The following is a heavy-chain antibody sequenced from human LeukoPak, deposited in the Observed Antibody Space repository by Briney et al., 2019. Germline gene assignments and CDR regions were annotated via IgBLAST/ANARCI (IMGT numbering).Heavy chain of an antibody. Sequence: QPGRSLRLSCAASGFTFSSYDMHWVRQAPGKGLEWVAVIWSDGSDKYYADSVKGRFAISRDTSKNTLYLQMNSLRAEDTAVYYCARDATVTRYVDYWGQGTLVTVSS. CDR3: ARDATVTRYVDY. D-gene: IGHD4-17*01. J-gene: IGHJ4*02. V-gene: IGHV3-33*08. CDR2: IWSDGSDK. CDR1: GFTFSSYD.